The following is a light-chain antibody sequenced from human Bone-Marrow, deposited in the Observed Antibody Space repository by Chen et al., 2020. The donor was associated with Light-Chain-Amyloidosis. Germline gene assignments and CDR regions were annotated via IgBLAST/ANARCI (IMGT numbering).Light chain of an antibody. CDR3: QVWDRSSDRPV. CDR2: DDS. Sequence: SYVLTQPSSVSVAPGQTATIACGGNNIGSTSVHWYQQTPGQAPLLVVYDDSDRPSGIPERLAGSNSGNRATLTVSRVEAGDEADYYCQVWDRSSDRPVFGGGTKLPVL. V-gene: IGLV3-21*02. CDR1: NIGSTS. J-gene: IGLJ3*02.